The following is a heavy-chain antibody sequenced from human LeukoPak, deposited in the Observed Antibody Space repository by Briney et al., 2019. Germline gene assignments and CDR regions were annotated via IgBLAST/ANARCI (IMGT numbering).Heavy chain of an antibody. V-gene: IGHV1-69*02. J-gene: IGHJ3*02. CDR3: ARPTTVTLEGAFDI. CDR1: GGTFSSYT. D-gene: IGHD4-17*01. CDR2: IIPILGIA. Sequence: SVKVSCKASGGTFSSYTVSWVRQAPGQGLEWMGRIIPILGIANYAQKFQGRVTITADKSTSTAYMELSSLRSEDTAVHYCARPTTVTLEGAFDIWGQGTMVTVSS.